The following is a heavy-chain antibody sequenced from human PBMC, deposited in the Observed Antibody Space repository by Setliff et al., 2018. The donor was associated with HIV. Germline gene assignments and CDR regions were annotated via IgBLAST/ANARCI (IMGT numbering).Heavy chain of an antibody. V-gene: IGHV3-30-3*01. Sequence: PGGSLRLSCAVSGFTFSGYALHWVRQAPGKGLVWVAVISYDGVNAYYAESVEGRFTVSRDNSKNTLYLQMNSLRAEDTAVYYCAKDRWDSGGYYYYGMDVWGQGTTVTVSS. D-gene: IGHD3-10*01. CDR1: GFTFSGYA. J-gene: IGHJ6*02. CDR2: ISYDGVNA. CDR3: AKDRWDSGGYYYYGMDV.